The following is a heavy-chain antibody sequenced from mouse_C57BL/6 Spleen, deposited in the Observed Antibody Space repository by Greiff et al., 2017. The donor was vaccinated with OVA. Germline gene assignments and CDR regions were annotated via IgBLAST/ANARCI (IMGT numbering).Heavy chain of an antibody. D-gene: IGHD2-5*01. CDR1: GYTFTSYW. CDR2: IDPSDSYT. CDR3: ARYYSNYGGFAY. V-gene: IGHV1-69*01. J-gene: IGHJ3*01. Sequence: QVQLQQPGAELVMPGASVKLSCKASGYTFTSYWMHWVKQRPGQGLEWIGEIDPSDSYTNYNQKFKGKSTLTVDKSASTAYMQLSSLTSEDSAVYYCARYYSNYGGFAYWGQGTLVTVSA.